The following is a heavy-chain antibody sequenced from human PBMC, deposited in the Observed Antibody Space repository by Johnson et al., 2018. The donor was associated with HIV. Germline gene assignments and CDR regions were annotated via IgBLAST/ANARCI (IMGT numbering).Heavy chain of an antibody. D-gene: IGHD4-23*01. Sequence: QVQLVESGGGLVKPGGSLRLSCAASGFTFSDYYMRWIRQAPGQGLEWVAVISYDGGNKYYADSVKGRFTISRDNSKNTLYLQMNSRRAEDTAVYYCAKLPGGNSGFVDAFDIWGQGTMVTVSS. CDR1: GFTFSDYY. J-gene: IGHJ3*02. CDR3: AKLPGGNSGFVDAFDI. CDR2: ISYDGGNK. V-gene: IGHV3-30*18.